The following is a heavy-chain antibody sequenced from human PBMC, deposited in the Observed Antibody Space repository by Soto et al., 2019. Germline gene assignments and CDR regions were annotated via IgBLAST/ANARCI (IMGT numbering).Heavy chain of an antibody. CDR3: ARDSSSGTFDN. D-gene: IGHD3-22*01. Sequence: QVQLVQSGAEVKKPGASVKVSCKASGYTFINNAITWVRQAPGQGLEWMGWISTENGNTNYAQNLQGRVILTRDRSTNTAYIELRSLRPEDTATYYCARDSSSGTFDNWGQGALVTVSS. J-gene: IGHJ4*02. CDR2: ISTENGNT. V-gene: IGHV1-18*04. CDR1: GYTFINNA.